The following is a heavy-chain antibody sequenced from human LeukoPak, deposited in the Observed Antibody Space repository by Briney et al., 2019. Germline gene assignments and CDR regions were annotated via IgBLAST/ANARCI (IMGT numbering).Heavy chain of an antibody. CDR2: ISWNGDGS. Sequence: GRSLRLSCSASGFTFDDFAMHWVRQVPGRGLEWVATISWNGDGSGYADSVKGRFTISRDNAKNSLYLQMNSLKPEDSALYYCTKMGPTPYAFDHWGLGTLVTVSS. CDR3: TKMGPTPYAFDH. V-gene: IGHV3-9*01. J-gene: IGHJ4*02. CDR1: GFTFDDFA. D-gene: IGHD1-26*01.